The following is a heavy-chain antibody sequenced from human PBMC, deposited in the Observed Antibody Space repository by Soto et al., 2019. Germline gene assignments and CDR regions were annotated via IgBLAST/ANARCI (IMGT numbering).Heavy chain of an antibody. CDR1: GGSISSYY. V-gene: IGHV4-59*01. J-gene: IGHJ5*02. D-gene: IGHD3-9*01. CDR3: ARADWLLYDPYNWFDP. Sequence: SETLSLTCTVSGGSISSYYWSWIRQPPGKGLEWIGYSYYSGSTNYNPSLKSRVTISVDTSKNQFSLKLSSVTAADTAVYYCARADWLLYDPYNWFDPWGQGTLVTVSS. CDR2: SYYSGST.